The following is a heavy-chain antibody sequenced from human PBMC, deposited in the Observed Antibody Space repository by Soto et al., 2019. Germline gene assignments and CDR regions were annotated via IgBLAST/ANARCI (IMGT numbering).Heavy chain of an antibody. CDR3: ARAGGSWFDL. Sequence: QVQLQESGPGLVKTSETLSLTCTVSGGSVSSGTYYWSWIRQPPGKGLEWIGYINYSGSTNCNPSLKSRVTISADKSKNQFSLKLRSVTAADTAVYYCARAGGSWFDLWGQGTLVTVSS. V-gene: IGHV4-61*01. CDR2: INYSGST. CDR1: GGSVSSGTYY. D-gene: IGHD3-10*01. J-gene: IGHJ5*02.